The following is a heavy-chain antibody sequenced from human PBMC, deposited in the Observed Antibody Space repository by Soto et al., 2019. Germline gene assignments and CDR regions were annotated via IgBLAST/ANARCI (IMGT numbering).Heavy chain of an antibody. J-gene: IGHJ4*02. CDR3: ARLYRLQLGYYFDY. CDR1: GDSISSSSYY. V-gene: IGHV4-39*01. Sequence: QLQLQESGPGLVKPSETLSLTCTVSGDSISSSSYYWGWSRQPPGKGLEWIGSIYYSGSTYYNPSPRRRVTISVDTSKNQSSRKLSSVTAADTAVYYCARLYRLQLGYYFDYWGQGTLVTVSS. D-gene: IGHD6-13*01. CDR2: IYYSGST.